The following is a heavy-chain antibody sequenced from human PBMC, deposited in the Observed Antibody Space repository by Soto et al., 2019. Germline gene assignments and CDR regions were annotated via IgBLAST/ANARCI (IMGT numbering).Heavy chain of an antibody. Sequence: PSETLSLTCTVSGGSISTYYWSWIRQPPGKGPEWIGFIYYTGSTNYNPSLKSRVTLSLDTSKNQFSLKLSSVTAADTAVYYCARASSCAYDSCAFDPWGQGTLVTVSS. CDR2: IYYTGST. CDR1: GGSISTYY. V-gene: IGHV4-59*01. D-gene: IGHD3-16*01. CDR3: ARASSCAYDSCAFDP. J-gene: IGHJ5*02.